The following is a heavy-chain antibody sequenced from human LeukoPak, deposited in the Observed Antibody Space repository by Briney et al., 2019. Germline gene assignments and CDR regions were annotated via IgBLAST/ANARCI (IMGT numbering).Heavy chain of an antibody. Sequence: ASVNVSCKASGYTFTSYAMHWVRQAPGQRLEWMGWINAGNGNTKYSQKFQGRVTITSDTSASPAYIELSSLTSEDTAVYYCATGVGLWFGETPGWVDYWGQGTLVTVSS. CDR2: INAGNGNT. CDR3: ATGVGLWFGETPGWVDY. CDR1: GYTFTSYA. V-gene: IGHV1-3*01. D-gene: IGHD3-10*01. J-gene: IGHJ4*02.